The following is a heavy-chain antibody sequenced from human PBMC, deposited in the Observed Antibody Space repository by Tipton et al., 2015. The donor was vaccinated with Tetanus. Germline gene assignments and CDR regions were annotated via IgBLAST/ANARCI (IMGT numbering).Heavy chain of an antibody. CDR2: STPGSRTA. Sequence: QLVQSGAEGKKPGSSVKVSCKASGGTFSRYAVNWVRQAPGQGLEWMGGSTPGSRTANYAQKFQDRLTITADESRTTVNMELSSLRSDDTAVYYCVRGRGLGAYSYGFEYWGQGALVTVSS. CDR1: GGTFSRYA. D-gene: IGHD5-18*01. CDR3: VRGRGLGAYSYGFEY. J-gene: IGHJ4*02. V-gene: IGHV1-69*01.